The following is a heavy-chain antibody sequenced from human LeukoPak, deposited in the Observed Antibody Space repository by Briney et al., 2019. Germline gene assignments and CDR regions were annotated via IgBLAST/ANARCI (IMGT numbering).Heavy chain of an antibody. J-gene: IGHJ5*02. Sequence: SETLSLTCAVSGGSISSGGYSWSWIRQPPGKRLEWIGYIYHSGSTYYNPSLKSRVTISVDRSKSQFSLKLSSVTAADTAVYYCARSVVVAAKNWFDPWGQGTLVTVSS. CDR2: IYHSGST. V-gene: IGHV4-30-2*01. CDR1: GGSISSGGYS. D-gene: IGHD2-15*01. CDR3: ARSVVVAAKNWFDP.